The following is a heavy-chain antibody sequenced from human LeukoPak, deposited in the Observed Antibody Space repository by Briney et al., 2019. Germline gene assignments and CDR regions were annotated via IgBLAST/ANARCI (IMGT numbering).Heavy chain of an antibody. CDR3: GREIYYGSGSPKIDS. J-gene: IGHJ4*02. V-gene: IGHV3-74*01. D-gene: IGHD3-10*01. Sequence: GGSLRLSCAASGFTYSSHRMHWVRQVPGKALVWVSVINSDGSTTNYADSVKGRFTISRDNAKNTLYLQMNSLRVEDTAVYYCGREIYYGSGSPKIDSWGQGTLVTVSS. CDR1: GFTYSSHR. CDR2: INSDGSTT.